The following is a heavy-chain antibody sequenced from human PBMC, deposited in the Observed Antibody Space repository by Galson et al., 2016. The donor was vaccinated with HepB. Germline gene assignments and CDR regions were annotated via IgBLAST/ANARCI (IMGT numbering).Heavy chain of an antibody. CDR1: GYGFTDSY. J-gene: IGHJ4*02. D-gene: IGHD7-27*01. Sequence: SVKVSCKASGYGFTDSYLHWIRQAPGRGLEWMGWILPKSGVTHYAQSFQGRITVTADTAINTLYMQLDRLTSDDTAVYFCARDFNWGPDFWGQGTLVTVSS. CDR3: ARDFNWGPDF. CDR2: ILPKSGVT. V-gene: IGHV1-2*02.